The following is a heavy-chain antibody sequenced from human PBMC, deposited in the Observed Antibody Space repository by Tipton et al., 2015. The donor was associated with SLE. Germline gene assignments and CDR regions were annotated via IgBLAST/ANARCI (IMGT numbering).Heavy chain of an antibody. J-gene: IGHJ6*03. D-gene: IGHD2/OR15-2a*01. CDR1: GGSISSGSYY. CDR2: IYTSGST. V-gene: IGHV4-61*02. CDR3: ATNTAYSYYYMDV. Sequence: TLSLTCTVSGGSISSGSYYWSWIRQPAGKGLEWIGRIYTSGSTNYNPSLKSRVTISVDTSKNQFSLRLSSVTAADTAVYYCATNTAYSYYYMDVWGKGTTVSVSS.